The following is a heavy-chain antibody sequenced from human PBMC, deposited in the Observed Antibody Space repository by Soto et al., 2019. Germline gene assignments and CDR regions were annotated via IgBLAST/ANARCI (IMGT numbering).Heavy chain of an antibody. CDR2: ISYDGSNK. CDR1: GFTFSSYG. D-gene: IGHD2-2*01. Sequence: PGGSLTLSGAASGFTFSSYGMHWVRQAPGKGLEWVAVISYDGSNKYYADSVKGRFTISRDNSKNTLYLQMNSLRAEDTAVYYCAKDIGCSSTSCYDSYYYYGMDVWGQGTTVTVSS. V-gene: IGHV3-30*18. CDR3: AKDIGCSSTSCYDSYYYYGMDV. J-gene: IGHJ6*02.